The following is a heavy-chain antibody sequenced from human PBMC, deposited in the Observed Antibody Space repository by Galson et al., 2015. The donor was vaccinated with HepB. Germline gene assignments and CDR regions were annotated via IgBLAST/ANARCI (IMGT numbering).Heavy chain of an antibody. CDR1: GFTFSDYY. D-gene: IGHD2-15*01. J-gene: IGHJ6*02. Sequence: SLRLSCAASGFTFSDYYMSWIRQAPGKGLEWVSYISSSSSYTNYADSVKGRFTISRDNAKNSLYLQMNSLRAEDTAVYYCARVLSGWPHYYYYGMDVWGQGTTVTVSS. CDR3: ARVLSGWPHYYYYGMDV. V-gene: IGHV3-11*05. CDR2: ISSSSSYT.